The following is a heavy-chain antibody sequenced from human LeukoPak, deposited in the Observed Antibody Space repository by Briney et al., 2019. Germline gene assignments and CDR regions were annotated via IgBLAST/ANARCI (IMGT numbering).Heavy chain of an antibody. D-gene: IGHD5-12*01. CDR2: ISAYNGNT. Sequence: GESLKISCKGSGYSFTSYGISWVRQAPGQGLEWMGWISAYNGNTNYAQKLQGRVTMTTDTSTSTAYMELRSLRSDDTAVYYCARGGNSGYLGVALLFDYWGQGTLVTVSS. J-gene: IGHJ4*02. CDR3: ARGGNSGYLGVALLFDY. CDR1: GYSFTSYG. V-gene: IGHV1-18*01.